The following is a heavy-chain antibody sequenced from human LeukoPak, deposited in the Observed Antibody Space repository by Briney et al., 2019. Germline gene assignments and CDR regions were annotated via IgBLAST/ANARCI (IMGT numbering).Heavy chain of an antibody. CDR2: TRNKANSYTT. J-gene: IGHJ3*02. CDR1: GFTFSDHY. CDR3: ARTQFNDAFDI. Sequence: PGGSLRLSCAASGFTFSDHYMDWVRQAPGKGREWVGRTRNKANSYTTEYAASVKGRFTISRDDSKNSLYLQMNSLKTEDTAVYYCARTQFNDAFDIWGQGAMVTISS. V-gene: IGHV3-72*01.